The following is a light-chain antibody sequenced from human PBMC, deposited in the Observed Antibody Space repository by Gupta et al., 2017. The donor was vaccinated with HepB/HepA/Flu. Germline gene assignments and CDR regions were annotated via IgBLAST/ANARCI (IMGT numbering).Light chain of an antibody. J-gene: IGLJ1*01. CDR1: AFNIGNNA. V-gene: IGLV1-36*01. CDR2: YDN. Sequence: QSVLTQPPSVSDAPTQRVTISCSGSAFNIGNNAVNWYQQFQGKAPKLLIEYDNLLPSGVSDRVAGSKSGTSAYRDISGLQSEDEAEDDCEEWDDSMNGNVFGGGTKVTVL. CDR3: EEWDDSMNGNV.